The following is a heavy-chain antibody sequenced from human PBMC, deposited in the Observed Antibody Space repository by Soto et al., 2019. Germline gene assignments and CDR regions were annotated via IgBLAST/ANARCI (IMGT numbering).Heavy chain of an antibody. Sequence: GXSVKVSCKASGGTFSSYAISWVRQAPGQGLEWMGGIIPIFGTANYAQKFQGRVTITADESTSTAYMELSSLRSEDTAVYYCARDFSMVRGAGSYYYYGMDVWGQGTTVTVSS. CDR1: GGTFSSYA. CDR2: IIPIFGTA. CDR3: ARDFSMVRGAGSYYYYGMDV. V-gene: IGHV1-69*01. D-gene: IGHD3-10*01. J-gene: IGHJ6*02.